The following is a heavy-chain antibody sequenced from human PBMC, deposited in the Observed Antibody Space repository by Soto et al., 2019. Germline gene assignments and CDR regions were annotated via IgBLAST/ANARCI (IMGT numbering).Heavy chain of an antibody. Sequence: QVQLVESGGGVVQPGRSLRLSCAASGFTFSSYAMHWVRQAPGKGLEWVAVISYDGSNKYYADSVKGRFTISRDNSKNTLYLQMNSLRAEDTAVYYCARDRQQLDYYFDYWGQGNLVTVSS. CDR1: GFTFSSYA. J-gene: IGHJ4*02. CDR3: ARDRQQLDYYFDY. D-gene: IGHD6-13*01. V-gene: IGHV3-30-3*01. CDR2: ISYDGSNK.